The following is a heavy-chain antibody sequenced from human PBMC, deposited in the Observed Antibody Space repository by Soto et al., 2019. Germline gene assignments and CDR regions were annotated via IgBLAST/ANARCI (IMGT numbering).Heavy chain of an antibody. Sequence: SETLSLTCTVSGGSISSGDYYWSWIRQPPGKGLEWIGYIYYSGSTYYNPSLKSRVTISVDTSKNQFSLKLSSVTAADTAVYYCARVTVRRPLYYYYFGMYVWGQGTTVTVS. CDR2: IYYSGST. CDR1: GGSISSGDYY. V-gene: IGHV4-30-4*01. D-gene: IGHD4-17*01. J-gene: IGHJ6*02. CDR3: ARVTVRRPLYYYYFGMYV.